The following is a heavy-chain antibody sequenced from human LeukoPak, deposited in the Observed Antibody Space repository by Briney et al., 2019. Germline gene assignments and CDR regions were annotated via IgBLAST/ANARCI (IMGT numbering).Heavy chain of an antibody. J-gene: IGHJ4*02. D-gene: IGHD4-17*01. Sequence: PGGSPRLFCAASGFTFRRYWMSWVRQASGKGLELVANIKQDGSEKYYMDSVKGRFTISGDNAKNSLYLQMNSLRAEDTDVYYCARDDTVNTRVGFIDWGQGTLVTVSS. CDR3: ARDDTVNTRVGFID. CDR1: GFTFRRYW. CDR2: IKQDGSEK. V-gene: IGHV3-7*01.